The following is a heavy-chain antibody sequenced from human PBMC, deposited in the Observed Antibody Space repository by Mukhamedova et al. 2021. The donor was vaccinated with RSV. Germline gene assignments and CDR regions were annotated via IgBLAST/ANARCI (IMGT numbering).Heavy chain of an antibody. Sequence: VRQAPGKGLEWVANIKQDGSEKYYVESVKGRFTISRDNAENSLYLQMDSLRAEDTAVYYCARAWDSTVRGISGYWGQGTLVNVS. CDR2: IKQDGSEK. CDR3: ARAWDSTVRGISGY. J-gene: IGHJ4*02. D-gene: IGHD3-10*01. V-gene: IGHV3-7*03.